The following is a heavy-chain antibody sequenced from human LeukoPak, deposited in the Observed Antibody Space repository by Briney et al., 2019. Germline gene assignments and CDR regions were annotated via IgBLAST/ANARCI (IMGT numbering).Heavy chain of an antibody. D-gene: IGHD3-3*01. CDR2: IYPGDSDT. Sequence: GESLKISCKGSGYSFTSYWIGWVRQMPGKGLEWMGIIYPGDSDTRYSPSFQGQVTISADKSISTAYLQWSSLKASDTAMYYCARSYYDFWSGYDPRTYYFDYWGQGTLVTVSS. V-gene: IGHV5-51*01. J-gene: IGHJ4*02. CDR3: ARSYYDFWSGYDPRTYYFDY. CDR1: GYSFTSYW.